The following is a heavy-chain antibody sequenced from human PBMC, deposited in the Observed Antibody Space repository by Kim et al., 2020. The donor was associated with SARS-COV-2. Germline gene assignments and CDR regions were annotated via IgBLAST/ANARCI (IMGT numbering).Heavy chain of an antibody. CDR2: IYYSGST. V-gene: IGHV4-39*01. CDR1: GGSISSSSYY. CDR3: ARPGDGYKKKDAFDI. D-gene: IGHD5-12*01. J-gene: IGHJ3*02. Sequence: SETLSLTCTVSGGSISSSSYYWGWIRQPPGKGLEWIGSIYYSGSTYYNPSLKSRVTISVDTSKNQFSLKLSSVTAADTAVYYCARPGDGYKKKDAFDIWGQGTMVTVSS.